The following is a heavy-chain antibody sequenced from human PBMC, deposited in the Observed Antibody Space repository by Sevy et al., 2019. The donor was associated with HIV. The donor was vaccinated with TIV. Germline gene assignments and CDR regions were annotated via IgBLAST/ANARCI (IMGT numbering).Heavy chain of an antibody. D-gene: IGHD3-22*01. Sequence: GGSLRLSCAASGFSFTNYAISWVRQAPGKGQEWVSVITSDGYSTYYADSVKGRLTISRDNSKNTGFLQMNSLRAEDTAVYYCAKEKHYDSSYAMDVWGQGTTVTVSS. J-gene: IGHJ6*02. CDR3: AKEKHYDSSYAMDV. CDR1: GFSFTNYA. V-gene: IGHV3-23*01. CDR2: ITSDGYST.